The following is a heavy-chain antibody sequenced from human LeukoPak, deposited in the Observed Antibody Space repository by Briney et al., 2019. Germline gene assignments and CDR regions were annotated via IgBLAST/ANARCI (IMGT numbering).Heavy chain of an antibody. V-gene: IGHV4-38-2*01. J-gene: IGHJ4*02. Sequence: PSETPSLTCDVSGYSISSGYYWSWIRQPPGKGLEWIATIHHSGVTYYNPSLKSQFTISVDTSKNQFSLKLSSVTAAGTAVYYCARYTGTNWGYSFDSWGQGTLVTVSS. CDR3: ARYTGTNWGYSFDS. D-gene: IGHD7-27*01. CDR1: GYSISSGYY. CDR2: IHHSGVT.